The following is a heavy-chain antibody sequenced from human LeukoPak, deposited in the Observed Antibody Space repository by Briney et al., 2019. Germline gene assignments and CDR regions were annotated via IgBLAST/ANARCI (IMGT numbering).Heavy chain of an antibody. CDR3: AREVGGVHCSSTSCYFYYYGMDV. Sequence: PGGSLRLSCAASGFTVSSNYMSWVRQAPGRGLEWVSRINSDGSSTSYADSVKGRFTISRDNAKNTLYLQMNSLRAEDTAVYYCAREVGGVHCSSTSCYFYYYGMDVWGQGTTVTVSS. CDR2: INSDGSST. J-gene: IGHJ6*02. CDR1: GFTVSSNY. V-gene: IGHV3-74*01. D-gene: IGHD2-2*01.